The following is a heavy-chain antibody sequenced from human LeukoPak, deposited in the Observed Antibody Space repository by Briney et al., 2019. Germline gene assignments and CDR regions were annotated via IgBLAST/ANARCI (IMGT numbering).Heavy chain of an antibody. CDR2: IDPSDFET. D-gene: IGHD5-18*01. CDR3: ARQTAMGRSGDY. J-gene: IGHJ4*02. CDR1: GYSFTNYW. V-gene: IGHV5-51*01. Sequence: GESLKISCKASGYSFTNYWIGWVRQMPGKGLEWMGIIDPSDFETRYTPSFQGQVTISVDKSLTTADLQWNSLKASDTAMYYCARQTAMGRSGDYWGQGTLVTVSS.